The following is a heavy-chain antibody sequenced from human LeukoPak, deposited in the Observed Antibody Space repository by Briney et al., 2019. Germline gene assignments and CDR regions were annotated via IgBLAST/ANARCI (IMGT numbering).Heavy chain of an antibody. Sequence: RASVKVSCKASGYSFSSYGISWVRQAPGQGLEWMGWISGYNGNLNYAQKFQGRVSMTADTSASTAYMELSSLRSEDTAVYYCARETGQLVLFPWGQGTLVTVSS. V-gene: IGHV1-18*01. J-gene: IGHJ5*02. D-gene: IGHD6-13*01. CDR1: GYSFSSYG. CDR2: ISGYNGNL. CDR3: ARETGQLVLFP.